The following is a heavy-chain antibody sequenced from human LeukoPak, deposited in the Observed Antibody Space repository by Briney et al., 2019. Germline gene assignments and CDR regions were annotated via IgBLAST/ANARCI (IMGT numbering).Heavy chain of an antibody. CDR2: INWNGAWT. V-gene: IGHV3-20*04. J-gene: IGHJ5*02. Sequence: GGSLRLSCAASGFKFDDYGMSWVRQAPGKGLEWVCDINWNGAWTGYADSVKGRLTISRDNAKNSLYLQMNSLRAEDTALYYCAGYYYDSSRGFDLWGQGTLVTVSA. CDR1: GFKFDDYG. D-gene: IGHD3-22*01. CDR3: AGYYYDSSRGFDL.